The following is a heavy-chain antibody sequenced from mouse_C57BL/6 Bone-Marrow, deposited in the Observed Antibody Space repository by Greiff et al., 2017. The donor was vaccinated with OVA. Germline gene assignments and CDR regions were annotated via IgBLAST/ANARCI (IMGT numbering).Heavy chain of an antibody. Sequence: VQLQQSGAELVKPGASVKISCKASGYAFSSYWMNWVKQRPGKGLEWIGQIYPGDGDNNYNGKFKGKATLTAAKSSSTAYRQLSSLTSEDSAVYFCARWIYYDYDEGAWFAYWGQGTLVTVSA. D-gene: IGHD2-4*01. V-gene: IGHV1-80*01. J-gene: IGHJ3*01. CDR3: ARWIYYDYDEGAWFAY. CDR2: IYPGDGDN. CDR1: GYAFSSYW.